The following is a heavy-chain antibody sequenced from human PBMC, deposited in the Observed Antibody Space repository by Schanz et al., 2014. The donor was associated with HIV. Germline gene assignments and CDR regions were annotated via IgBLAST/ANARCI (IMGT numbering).Heavy chain of an antibody. CDR1: GYSFSSYG. J-gene: IGHJ4*02. CDR2: IIPISGTA. D-gene: IGHD2-21*02. V-gene: IGHV1-69*06. CDR3: ARTYTGDWSTGAD. Sequence: QVHLVQSGAEVKKSGASVKVSCKASGYSFSSYGLSWVRQAPGQGLEWMGGIIPISGTANYAQKFQGRVTMTADKSTSTVYMDLSSLRSEDTAVYYCARTYTGDWSTGADWGQGTLVTVSS.